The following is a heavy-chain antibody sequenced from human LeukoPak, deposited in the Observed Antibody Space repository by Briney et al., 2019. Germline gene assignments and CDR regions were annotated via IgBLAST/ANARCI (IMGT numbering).Heavy chain of an antibody. CDR3: AKDMTTVTRGRLDY. CDR2: IISGGST. J-gene: IGHJ4*02. CDR1: GFPFSSYA. D-gene: IGHD4-17*01. Sequence: GGSLRLSCAASGFPFSSYAMSWVRQAPGKGLEWVPVIISGGSTNYADSVKGRFTISRDNSKNTLYLQMDSLRAEDTAVYYCAKDMTTVTRGRLDYWGQGTLVTVSS. V-gene: IGHV3-23*01.